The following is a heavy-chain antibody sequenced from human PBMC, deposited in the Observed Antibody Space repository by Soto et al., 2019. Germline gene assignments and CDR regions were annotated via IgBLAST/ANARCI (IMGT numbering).Heavy chain of an antibody. V-gene: IGHV4-39*01. CDR1: GGSISSSSYY. J-gene: IGHJ6*03. Sequence: QLQLQESGPGLVKPSETLSLTCTVSGGSISSSSYYWGWFRQPPGKGLEWIGSIYYSGSTYYNPSLKSRVTISVDTSKNQFSLKLSSVTAADTAVYYCARHQDYNYYYYYMDVWGKGTKVTVSS. D-gene: IGHD4-4*01. CDR2: IYYSGST. CDR3: ARHQDYNYYYYYMDV.